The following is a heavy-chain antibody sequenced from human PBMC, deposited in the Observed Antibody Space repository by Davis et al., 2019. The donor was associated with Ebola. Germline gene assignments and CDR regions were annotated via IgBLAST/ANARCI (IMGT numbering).Heavy chain of an antibody. CDR1: GFIFSNAW. CDR3: AKDKTMATQYWYFDL. J-gene: IGHJ2*01. Sequence: GESLKISCAASGFIFSNAWMNWVRQAPGKGLEWVSGISNSGGSTYYADSVKGRFTISRDNSKNTLYLQMNSLRAEDTALYYCAKDKTMATQYWYFDLWGRGTLVTVSS. CDR2: ISNSGGST. V-gene: IGHV3-23*01. D-gene: IGHD4/OR15-4a*01.